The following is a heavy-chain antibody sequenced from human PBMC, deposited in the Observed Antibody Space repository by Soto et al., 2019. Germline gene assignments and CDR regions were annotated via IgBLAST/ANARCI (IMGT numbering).Heavy chain of an antibody. V-gene: IGHV5-51*01. CDR1: GYSFTSYW. J-gene: IGHJ6*02. Sequence: PGEALKISCKGSGYSFTSYWIGWVRQMPGKGLEWMGIIYPGDSDTRYSPSFQGQVTISADKSISTAYLQWSSLKASDTAMYYCARHGITMVRGVIYPPYYYGMDVWGQGTTVTVSS. CDR3: ARHGITMVRGVIYPPYYYGMDV. CDR2: IYPGDSDT. D-gene: IGHD3-10*01.